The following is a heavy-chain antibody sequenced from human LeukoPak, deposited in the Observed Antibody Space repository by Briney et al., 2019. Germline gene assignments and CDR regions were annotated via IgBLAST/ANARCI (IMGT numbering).Heavy chain of an antibody. CDR2: ISAYNGNT. CDR3: ARDYYDSSGYWYDAFDI. D-gene: IGHD3-22*01. CDR1: GGTFSSYA. J-gene: IGHJ3*02. V-gene: IGHV1-18*01. Sequence: ASVKVSCKASGGTFSSYAISWVRQAPGQGLEWMGWISAYNGNTNYAQKLQGRVTMTTDTSTSTAYMELRSLRSDDTAVYYCARDYYDSSGYWYDAFDIWGQGTMVTVSS.